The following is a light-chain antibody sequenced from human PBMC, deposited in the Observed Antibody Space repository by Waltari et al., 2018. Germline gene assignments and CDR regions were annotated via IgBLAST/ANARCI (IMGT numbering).Light chain of an antibody. CDR2: YDS. J-gene: IGLJ2*01. CDR3: LVWHSTTDHHGV. Sequence: SYVVTQSPSVSVAPGETARITCWGANIGSKSVHWYQQRPGQAPVLVISYDSDRPSGIPERFSGSNSGNTATLTISWVEADDEADYYCLVWHSTTDHHGVFGGGTKLTVL. CDR1: NIGSKS. V-gene: IGLV3-21*04.